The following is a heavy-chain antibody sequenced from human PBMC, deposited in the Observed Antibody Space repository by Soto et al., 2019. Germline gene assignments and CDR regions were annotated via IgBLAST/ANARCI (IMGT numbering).Heavy chain of an antibody. V-gene: IGHV3-23*01. CDR3: AKGKQLVGDFDY. CDR1: GFTFSSYA. J-gene: IGHJ4*02. Sequence: EVQLLESGGGLVQPGGSLRLSCAASGFTFSSYAMSWVRQAPGKGLEWVSAISGSGGSTYYADSVKGRFTISRDNSKNTLYLQMNSLRAEDTAVYXCAKGKQLVGDFDYWGQGTLVTVSS. D-gene: IGHD6-6*01. CDR2: ISGSGGST.